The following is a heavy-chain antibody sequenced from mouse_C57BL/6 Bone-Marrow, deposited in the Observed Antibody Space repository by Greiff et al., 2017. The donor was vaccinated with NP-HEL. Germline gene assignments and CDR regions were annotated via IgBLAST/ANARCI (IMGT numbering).Heavy chain of an antibody. J-gene: IGHJ3*01. CDR1: GYAFSSPW. V-gene: IGHV1-82*01. CDR3: ARAALYGSFAY. CDR2: IYPGDGDT. Sequence: VQLQQSGPELVKPGASVKISCKASGYAFSSPWMNWVKQRPGKGLEWIGRIYPGDGDTNYNGKFKGKATLTADKSSSTAYMQLSSLTSEDSAVYYCARAALYGSFAYWGQGTLVTVSA. D-gene: IGHD1-1*01.